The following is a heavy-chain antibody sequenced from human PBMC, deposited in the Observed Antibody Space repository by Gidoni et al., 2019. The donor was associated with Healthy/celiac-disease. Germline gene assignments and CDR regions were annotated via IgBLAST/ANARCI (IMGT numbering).Heavy chain of an antibody. D-gene: IGHD2-2*01. CDR1: GGSISSGSYD. Sequence: QVQLQESGPGLVKPSQTLSLTCTVSGGSISSGSYDWSWIRQPAGKGLEWIGRIYTSGGTNYNPSLKSRVTISVDTSKNQFSLKLSSVTAADTAVYYCARKQYCSSTSCYQYWYFDLWGRGTLVTVSS. CDR3: ARKQYCSSTSCYQYWYFDL. CDR2: IYTSGGT. V-gene: IGHV4-61*02. J-gene: IGHJ2*01.